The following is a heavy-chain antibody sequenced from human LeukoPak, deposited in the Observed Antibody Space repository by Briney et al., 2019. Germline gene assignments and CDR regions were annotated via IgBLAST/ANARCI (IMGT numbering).Heavy chain of an antibody. V-gene: IGHV4-34*01. CDR2: INHSGST. CDR1: GGAFSGYY. Sequence: SETLSLTCTVYGGAFSGYYWSWIRQPPGKGLGWIGEINHSGSTNYNPSLKSRVTISVDTSKNQFSLKLSSVTAADTAVYYCARGVVVTAHGCWFDPWGQGTLVTVSS. D-gene: IGHD2-21*02. CDR3: ARGVVVTAHGCWFDP. J-gene: IGHJ5*02.